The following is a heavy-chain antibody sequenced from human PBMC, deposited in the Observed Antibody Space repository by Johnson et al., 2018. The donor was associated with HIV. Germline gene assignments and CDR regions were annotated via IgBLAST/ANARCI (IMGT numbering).Heavy chain of an antibody. V-gene: IGHV3-66*01. CDR2: IYSGGST. CDR3: AREDQDAFDI. J-gene: IGHJ3*02. CDR1: GFTVSSNY. Sequence: EVQLVESGGGVVQPGRSLRLSCAASGFTVSSNYMSWVRQAPGKGLEWVSVIYSGGSTYYADSVKGRFTISRDNSKNTLYLQMNSLRAEDTAVYYCAREDQDAFDIWGQGTMVTVSS.